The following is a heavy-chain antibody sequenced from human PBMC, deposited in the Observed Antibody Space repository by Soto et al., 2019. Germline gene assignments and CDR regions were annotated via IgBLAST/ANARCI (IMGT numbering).Heavy chain of an antibody. CDR2: INHSGST. D-gene: IGHD6-6*01. CDR3: ARGPQYSSSSGLPHYYYYYMDV. J-gene: IGHJ6*03. CDR1: GGSFSGYY. V-gene: IGHV4-34*01. Sequence: QVQLQQWGAGLLKPSETLSLTCAVYGGSFSGYYWSWIRQPPGKGLEWIGEINHSGSTNYNPSLKSRVTISVDTSKNQFSLKLSSVTAADTAVYYCARGPQYSSSSGLPHYYYYYMDVWGKGTTVTVSS.